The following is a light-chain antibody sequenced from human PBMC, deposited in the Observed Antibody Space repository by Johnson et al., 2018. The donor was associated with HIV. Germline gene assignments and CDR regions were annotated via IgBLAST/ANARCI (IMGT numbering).Light chain of an antibody. CDR3: GIWDSSLSAGAG. CDR1: SSNIGNNY. Sequence: QSVLTQPPSVSAAPGQKVTISCSGSSSNIGNNYVSWYQQLPGTAPKLLIYDNNKRPSGIPDRFSGSKSGTSATLGITGLPTGDEADYYCGIWDSSLSAGAGFGTGTKVTVL. V-gene: IGLV1-51*01. J-gene: IGLJ1*01. CDR2: DNN.